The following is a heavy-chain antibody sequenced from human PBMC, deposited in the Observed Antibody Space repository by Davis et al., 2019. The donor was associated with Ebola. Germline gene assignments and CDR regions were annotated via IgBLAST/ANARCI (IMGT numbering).Heavy chain of an antibody. D-gene: IGHD3-3*01. V-gene: IGHV3-23*01. CDR3: AKSGLSFGVVKYHYGMDV. J-gene: IGHJ6*04. CDR2: ISGSGGST. CDR1: GFTFSDYY. Sequence: GGSLRFSCAASGFTFSDYYMSWIRQAPGKGLEWVSAISGSGGSTYYADSVKGRFTISRDNSKKTLYLQMNSLRAEDTAVYYCAKSGLSFGVVKYHYGMDVWGKGTTVTVSS.